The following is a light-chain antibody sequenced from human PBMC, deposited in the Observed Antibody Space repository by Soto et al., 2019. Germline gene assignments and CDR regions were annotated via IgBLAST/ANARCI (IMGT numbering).Light chain of an antibody. J-gene: IGKJ3*01. CDR3: QQTYSTPFT. CDR2: GAS. CDR1: QSINKY. Sequence: DIQMTQSPSSLSASVGDRVTINCRASQSINKYINWYQQKPGKAPNLLINGASSLQSGVPSRFSGSGSGTDFTLTISNLQPEDFATYYCQQTYSTPFTFGPGTKVDIK. V-gene: IGKV1-39*01.